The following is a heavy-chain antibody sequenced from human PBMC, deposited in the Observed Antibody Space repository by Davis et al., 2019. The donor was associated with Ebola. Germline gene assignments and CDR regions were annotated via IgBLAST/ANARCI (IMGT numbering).Heavy chain of an antibody. D-gene: IGHD6-25*01. J-gene: IGHJ4*02. CDR1: GYTFTGYY. CDR3: ARRTGRLAATYFDY. CDR2: INTNTGNP. V-gene: IGHV7-4-1*02. Sequence: ASVKVSCKASGYTFTGYYMHWVRQAPGQGLEWMGWINTNTGNPTYAQGFTGRFVFSLDTSVSTAYLQISSLKAEDTAVYYCARRTGRLAATYFDYWGQGTLVTVSS.